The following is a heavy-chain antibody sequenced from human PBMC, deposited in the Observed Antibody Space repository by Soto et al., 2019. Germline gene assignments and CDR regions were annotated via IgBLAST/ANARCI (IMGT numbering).Heavy chain of an antibody. D-gene: IGHD3-10*01. V-gene: IGHV3-23*01. Sequence: EVQLLESGGGLVQPGGSLRLSCAASGFTFSSYAMSWVRQAPGKGLEWVSAISGSGGSTYYADSVKGRFTISRDNSKNTLYLQMNSLRAEDTAVYYCAKDPGGFGELTSYYYYGMDVWGQGTTVTVSS. CDR2: ISGSGGST. CDR3: AKDPGGFGELTSYYYYGMDV. J-gene: IGHJ6*02. CDR1: GFTFSSYA.